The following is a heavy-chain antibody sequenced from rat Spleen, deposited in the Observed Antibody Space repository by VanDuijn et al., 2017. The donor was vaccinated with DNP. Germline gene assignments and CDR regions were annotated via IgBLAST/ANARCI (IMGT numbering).Heavy chain of an antibody. CDR2: ITDGGGNS. CDR3: ASDQGF. V-gene: IGHV5-31*01. CDR1: GFAFNNYW. J-gene: IGHJ1*01. Sequence: EVQLVESGGDLVQPGRSLKLSCVASGFAFNNYWMTWIRQVPGKGLEWIASITDGGGNSYYPDSVRGRFTISRDNAENTLYLQMNSLRSEDTATYYCASDQGFWGPGTMVTVSS.